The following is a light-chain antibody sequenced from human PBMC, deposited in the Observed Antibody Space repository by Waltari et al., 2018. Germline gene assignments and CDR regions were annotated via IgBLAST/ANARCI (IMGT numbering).Light chain of an antibody. Sequence: QSVLTQPPSLSGTPGQRVTISCSGSRSNIGTTYVFWYKQLPGRAPKLLNYLDDHRPSGVPDRFSASKSGSSASLTISGLRPEDEADYPCAGWDDSLTGVVFGGGTKLTV. V-gene: IGLV1-47*01. CDR3: AGWDDSLTGVV. CDR2: LDD. J-gene: IGLJ2*01. CDR1: RSNIGTTY.